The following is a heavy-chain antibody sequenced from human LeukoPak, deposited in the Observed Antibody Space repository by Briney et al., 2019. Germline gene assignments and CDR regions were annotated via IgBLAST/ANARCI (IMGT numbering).Heavy chain of an antibody. CDR2: ISWNSGSI. CDR3: AKEYNRYCSGGSCYTWDY. V-gene: IGHV3-9*01. Sequence: GGSLRLSCAASGFTFSSYSMNWVRQAPGKGLEWVPGISWNSGSIGYADSVKGRFTISRDNAKNSLYLQMNSLRAEDTALYYCAKEYNRYCSGGSCYTWDYWGQGTLVTVSS. J-gene: IGHJ4*02. CDR1: GFTFSSYS. D-gene: IGHD2-15*01.